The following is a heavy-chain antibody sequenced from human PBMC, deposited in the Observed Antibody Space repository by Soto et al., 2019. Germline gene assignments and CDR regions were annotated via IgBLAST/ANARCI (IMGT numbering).Heavy chain of an antibody. CDR2: ISGSGGRT. J-gene: IGHJ6*02. CDR3: ARLSFSYYYYGMDV. V-gene: IGHV3-23*01. CDR1: GFTFSSYA. D-gene: IGHD3-16*01. Sequence: PGGSLRLSCAASGFTFSSYAMSWVRQAPGKGLEWVSAISGSGGRTYYADSVKGRFTISRDNSKNTLYLQMNSLRAEDTAVYYCARLSFSYYYYGMDVWGQGTTVTVSS.